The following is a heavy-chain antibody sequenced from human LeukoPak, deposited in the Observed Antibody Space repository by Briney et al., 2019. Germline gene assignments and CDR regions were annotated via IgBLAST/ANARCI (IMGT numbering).Heavy chain of an antibody. CDR3: ARSAYYYGSGIGALYYYYMDV. J-gene: IGHJ6*03. CDR1: GYTFTGYY. Sequence: GASVKVSCKASGYTFTGYYMHWVRQAPGQGLEWMGWINPNSGGTNYAQKFQGRVTMTRDTSISTAYMELSRLRSEDTAVYYCARSAYYYGSGIGALYYYYMDVWGKGTTVTISS. CDR2: INPNSGGT. D-gene: IGHD3-10*01. V-gene: IGHV1-2*02.